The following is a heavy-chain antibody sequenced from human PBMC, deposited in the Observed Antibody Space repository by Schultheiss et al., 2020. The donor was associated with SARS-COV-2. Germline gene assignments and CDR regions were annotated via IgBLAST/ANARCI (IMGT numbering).Heavy chain of an antibody. J-gene: IGHJ5*02. D-gene: IGHD3-16*01. CDR2: IYTSGST. Sequence: SETLSLTCTVSGGSISSYYWSWIRQPAGKGLEWIGRIYTSGSTNYNPSLKSRVTISLDTSKNQFSLRLNSVTTADTAVYYCARGGHPLSNWFDPWGQGTLVTVSS. CDR3: ARGGHPLSNWFDP. V-gene: IGHV4-4*07. CDR1: GGSISSYY.